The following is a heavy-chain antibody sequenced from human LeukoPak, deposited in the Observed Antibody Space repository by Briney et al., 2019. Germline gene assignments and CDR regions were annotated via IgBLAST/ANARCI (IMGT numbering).Heavy chain of an antibody. V-gene: IGHV1-69*05. CDR3: ARGEGATSYFDY. CDR1: GGTFSSYA. CDR2: IIPIFGTA. D-gene: IGHD1-26*01. J-gene: IGHJ4*02. Sequence: SVKVSCKASGGTFSSYAISWVRQAPGQGLEWMGGIIPIFGTANYAQKFQGRVTITTDESTSTAFMELSSLRSEDTAVYYCARGEGATSYFDYWGQGTLVTVSS.